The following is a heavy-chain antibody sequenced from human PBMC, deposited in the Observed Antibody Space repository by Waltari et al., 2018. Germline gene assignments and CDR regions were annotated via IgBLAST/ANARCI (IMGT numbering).Heavy chain of an antibody. Sequence: YWGGSRQAPGKGLEWIGSIYYSGSTYYNPTLKSRVTISGDTSKNQFSLKLSSVTAADTAVYYCARHWKRNGYRFDPWGQGTLVTVSS. CDR2: IYYSGST. CDR1: Y. J-gene: IGHJ5*02. D-gene: IGHD5-12*01. V-gene: IGHV4-39*01. CDR3: ARHWKRNGYRFDP.